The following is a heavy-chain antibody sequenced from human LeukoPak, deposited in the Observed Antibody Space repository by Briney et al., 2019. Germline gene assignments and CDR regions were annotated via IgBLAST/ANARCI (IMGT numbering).Heavy chain of an antibody. D-gene: IGHD3-10*01. V-gene: IGHV3-33*06. CDR3: AKDLRFGELAPFDY. Sequence: PGGSLGLSCAASGFTFSSYGMHWVRQAPGKGLEWVAVIWYDGSNKYYADSVKGRFTISRDNSKNTLYLQMNSLRAEDTAVYYCAKDLRFGELAPFDYWGQGTLVTVSS. J-gene: IGHJ4*02. CDR1: GFTFSSYG. CDR2: IWYDGSNK.